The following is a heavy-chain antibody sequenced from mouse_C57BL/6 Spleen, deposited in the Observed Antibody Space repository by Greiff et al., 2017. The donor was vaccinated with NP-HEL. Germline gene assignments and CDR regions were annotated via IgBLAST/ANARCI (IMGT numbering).Heavy chain of an antibody. CDR2: IWSDGST. D-gene: IGHD1-1*01. CDR3: AREGVVATYYAMDY. CDR1: GFSLTSYG. J-gene: IGHJ4*01. V-gene: IGHV2-6*03. Sequence: VMLVESGPGLVAPSQSLSITCTVSGFSLTSYGVHWVRQPPGKGLEWLVVIWSDGSTTYNSALKSRLSISKDNSKSQVVLKMNSLQTEDTAMYYGAREGVVATYYAMDYWGQGTSVTVSS.